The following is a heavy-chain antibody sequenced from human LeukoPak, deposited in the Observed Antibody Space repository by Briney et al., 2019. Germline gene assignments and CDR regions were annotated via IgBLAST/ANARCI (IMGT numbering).Heavy chain of an antibody. J-gene: IGHJ4*02. Sequence: RGSLRLSCAASGFSFSTYSMNWVRQAPGKGLEWVSSITSDNYIYYADSVKGRFTISRDNAKNTLYLQMNSLRAEDTAVYYCAKVSTMVRGVRRYPGFWGQGTLVTVSS. CDR3: AKVSTMVRGVRRYPGF. V-gene: IGHV3-21*04. CDR1: GFSFSTYS. D-gene: IGHD3-10*01. CDR2: ITSDNYI.